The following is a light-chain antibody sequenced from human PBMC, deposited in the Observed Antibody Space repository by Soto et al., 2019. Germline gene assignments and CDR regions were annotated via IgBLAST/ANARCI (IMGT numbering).Light chain of an antibody. Sequence: QSALAQPASVSGSPGQSITISCTVTRSDVGGYNYVSWYQQHPGKAPKLMIYGVSNRPSGVSDRFSGSKSGNTASLTISGLQAEDEADYYCSSYTNTATLDYVFGTGTKVTVL. V-gene: IGLV2-14*01. CDR1: RSDVGGYNY. CDR3: SSYTNTATLDYV. CDR2: GVS. J-gene: IGLJ1*01.